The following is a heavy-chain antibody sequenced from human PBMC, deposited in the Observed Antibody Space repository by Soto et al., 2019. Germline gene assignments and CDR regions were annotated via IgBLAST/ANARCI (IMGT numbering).Heavy chain of an antibody. J-gene: IGHJ4*02. Sequence: SETLSLTCTVSGGSISSGGYYWSWIRQHPGKGLEWIGYIYYSGSTYYNPSLKSRVTISVDTSKNQFSLKLSSVTAADTAVYYCAREGRDGYNSRFDYWGQVPLVTVSS. CDR1: GGSISSGGYY. CDR3: AREGRDGYNSRFDY. D-gene: IGHD5-12*01. V-gene: IGHV4-31*03. CDR2: IYYSGST.